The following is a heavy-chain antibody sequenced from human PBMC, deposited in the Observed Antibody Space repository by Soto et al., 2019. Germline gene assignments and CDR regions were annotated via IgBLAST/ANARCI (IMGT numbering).Heavy chain of an antibody. J-gene: IGHJ3*02. D-gene: IGHD3-10*01. Sequence: QLQLQESGSGLVKPSQTLSLTCAVSGGSISSGGYSWSWIRQPPGKGLEWIGYLYHSGSTYYNPSLKSRVTISVDRAKNQFSLKLSSVTAADTAVYYCARYMVRAVDAFDIWGQGTMVTVSS. V-gene: IGHV4-30-2*01. CDR1: GGSISSGGYS. CDR2: LYHSGST. CDR3: ARYMVRAVDAFDI.